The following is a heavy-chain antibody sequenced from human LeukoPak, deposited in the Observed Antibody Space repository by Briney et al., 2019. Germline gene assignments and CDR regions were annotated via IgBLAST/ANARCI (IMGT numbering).Heavy chain of an antibody. CDR3: ARDGGTYGSGSYYLDY. V-gene: IGHV1-18*01. Sequence: VASVKVSCKASGYTFTSYGISWVRQAPGQGLEWMGWISAYNGNTNYAQKFQGRVTITADESTSTAYMELSSLRSEDTAVYYCARDGGTYGSGSYYLDYWGQGTLVTVSS. CDR2: ISAYNGNT. J-gene: IGHJ4*02. CDR1: GYTFTSYG. D-gene: IGHD3-10*01.